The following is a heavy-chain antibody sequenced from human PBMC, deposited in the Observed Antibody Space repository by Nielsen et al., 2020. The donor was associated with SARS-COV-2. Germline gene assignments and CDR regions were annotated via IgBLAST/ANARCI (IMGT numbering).Heavy chain of an antibody. CDR3: AREQYYDSSGYPRTYFDY. CDR1: GFTFSSYG. D-gene: IGHD3-22*01. V-gene: IGHV3-33*01. CDR2: IWYDGSNK. J-gene: IGHJ4*02. Sequence: GESLKISCAASGFTFSSYGMHWVRQAPGKGLEWVAVIWYDGSNKYYADSVKGRFTISRDNSKNTLYLQMNSLRAEDTAVYYCAREQYYDSSGYPRTYFDYWGQGTLVTVSS.